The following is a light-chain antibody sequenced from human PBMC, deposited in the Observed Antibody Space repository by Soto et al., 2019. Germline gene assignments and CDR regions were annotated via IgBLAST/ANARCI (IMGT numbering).Light chain of an antibody. J-gene: IGKJ1*01. CDR2: GAS. V-gene: IGKV3-11*01. Sequence: EIVLTQSPGTLSLSPGERATLSCRASQSVGGSLSWYQQKPGQAPRLLIYGASTRATGIPARFSGSGSGTEITLTISGLQSEKVGIYFCHQPSEWPGTFGQGTKVDIK. CDR1: QSVGGS. CDR3: HQPSEWPGT.